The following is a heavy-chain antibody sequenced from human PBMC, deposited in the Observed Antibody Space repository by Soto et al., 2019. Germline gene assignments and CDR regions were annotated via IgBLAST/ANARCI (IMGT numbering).Heavy chain of an antibody. CDR3: SRHILGTAPARLHL. J-gene: IGHJ5*02. D-gene: IGHD5-12*01. CDR2: IHYTGTT. V-gene: IGHV4-39*01. Sequence: SETLSLTCTVSGGSVNSTSYYWGWIRQPPGKGLEWIASIHYTGTTYYNPSLRSRATISVDTSKNQFSLKLNSVTAADTAVYYCSRHILGTAPARLHLWGQGTPVTVSS. CDR1: GGSVNSTSYY.